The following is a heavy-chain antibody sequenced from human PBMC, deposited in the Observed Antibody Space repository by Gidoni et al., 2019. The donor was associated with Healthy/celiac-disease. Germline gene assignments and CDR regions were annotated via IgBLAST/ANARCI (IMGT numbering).Heavy chain of an antibody. D-gene: IGHD5-12*01. Sequence: EVQLVESGGGLVQPGGSLRPSCAASGFTFSSYWMSWVRQAPGKGLEWVANIKQDGSEKYYVDSVKGRFTISRDNAKNSLYLQMNSLRAEDTAVYYCARETDIVATTYFDYWGQGTLVTVSS. V-gene: IGHV3-7*01. CDR1: GFTFSSYW. CDR3: ARETDIVATTYFDY. CDR2: IKQDGSEK. J-gene: IGHJ4*02.